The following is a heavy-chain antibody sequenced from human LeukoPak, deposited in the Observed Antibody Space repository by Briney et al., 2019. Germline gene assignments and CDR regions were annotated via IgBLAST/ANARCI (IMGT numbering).Heavy chain of an antibody. CDR1: GFTFSSYA. CDR3: AKDKRGYSYGSSNDY. D-gene: IGHD5-18*01. V-gene: IGHV3-23*01. J-gene: IGHJ4*02. Sequence: GGSLRLSCAAPGFTFSSYAMSWVRQAPGKGLEWVSAISGSGGSTYYADSVKGRFTISRDNSKNTLYLQMNSLRAEDTAVYYCAKDKRGYSYGSSNDYWGQGTLVTVSS. CDR2: ISGSGGST.